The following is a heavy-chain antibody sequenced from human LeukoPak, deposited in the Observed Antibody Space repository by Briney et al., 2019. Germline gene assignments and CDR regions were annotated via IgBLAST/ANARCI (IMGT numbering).Heavy chain of an antibody. CDR2: IKHDGGEK. D-gene: IGHD6-19*01. CDR3: ARKMTVAGINWYFDL. Sequence: GGSLRLSCAASGFTFSNYWMSWVRQAPGKGLEWVANIKHDGGEKYYVDSVKGRFTISRDNAKNSLYLQMNSLRAEDTAVYYCARKMTVAGINWYFDLWGRGTLVTVSS. J-gene: IGHJ2*01. CDR1: GFTFSNYW. V-gene: IGHV3-7*01.